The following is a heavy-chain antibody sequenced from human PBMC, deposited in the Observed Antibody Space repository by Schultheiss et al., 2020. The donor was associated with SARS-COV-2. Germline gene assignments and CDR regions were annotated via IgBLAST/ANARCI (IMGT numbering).Heavy chain of an antibody. J-gene: IGHJ4*02. D-gene: IGHD3-22*01. V-gene: IGHV4-34*01. CDR2: INHSGST. CDR3: ARGVTMIVVVSTYYFDY. CDR1: GGPFSGYY. Sequence: SQTLSLTCAVYGGPFSGYYWSWIRQPPGKGLEWIGEINHSGSTNYNPSLKSRVTISVDTSKNQFSLKLSSVTAADTAVYYCARGVTMIVVVSTYYFDYWGQGTLVTVSS.